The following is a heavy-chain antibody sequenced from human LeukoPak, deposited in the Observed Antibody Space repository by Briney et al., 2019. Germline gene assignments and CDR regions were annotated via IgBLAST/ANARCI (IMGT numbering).Heavy chain of an antibody. D-gene: IGHD5-18*01. CDR1: GGSISSSNW. CDR3: ARIRYSYGYMVLDY. J-gene: IGHJ4*02. V-gene: IGHV4-4*02. Sequence: PSETLSLTCAVSGGSISSSNWWSWVRQPPGKGLEWIGEIYHSGSTNYNPSLKSRVTISVDKSKNQFSLKLSSVTAADTAVYHCARIRYSYGYMVLDYWGQGTLVTVSS. CDR2: IYHSGST.